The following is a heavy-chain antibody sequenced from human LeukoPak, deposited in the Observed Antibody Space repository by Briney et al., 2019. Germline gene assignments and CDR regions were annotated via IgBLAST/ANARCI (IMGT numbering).Heavy chain of an antibody. D-gene: IGHD3-3*01. V-gene: IGHV3-23*01. CDR2: ITGSGAST. J-gene: IGHJ6*02. CDR1: GFTFSSYA. Sequence: PGGSLRPSCAASGFTFSSYAMSWVRQAPGKGLEWVSSITGSGASTYYGDSVKGRFTISRDNSKNTLYLQMNRLRAEDTAVYYCAKDGGGSLEWLPPMDVWGQGTTVTVSS. CDR3: AKDGGGSLEWLPPMDV.